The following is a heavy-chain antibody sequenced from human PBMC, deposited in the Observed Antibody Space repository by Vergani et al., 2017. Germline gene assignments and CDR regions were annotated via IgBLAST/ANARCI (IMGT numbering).Heavy chain of an antibody. CDR2: IIPIFGTA. D-gene: IGHD4-17*01. V-gene: IGHV1-69*01. CDR1: GGTFSSYA. J-gene: IGHJ4*02. CDR3: ARDRTTVTTSYVDY. Sequence: QVQLVQSGAEVKKPGSSVKVSCKASGGTFSSYAISWVRQAPGQGLEWMGGIIPIFGTANYAQKFQGRVTITADESTSTAYMELRSLRSEDTAVYYCARDRTTVTTSYVDYWGQGTLVTVSS.